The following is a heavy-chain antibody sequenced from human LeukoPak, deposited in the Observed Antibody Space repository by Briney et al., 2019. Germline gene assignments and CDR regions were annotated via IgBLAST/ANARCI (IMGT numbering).Heavy chain of an antibody. CDR2: ISYDGSNK. V-gene: IGHV3-30*18. D-gene: IGHD6-19*01. CDR1: GFTFSTYG. Sequence: GGSLRLSCAASGFTFSTYGMHWVRQAAGKGLEGLAVISYDGSNKYYAESVKGRLTISRDNSKNTMYLQMNSLRGEDTAVYYCAKDGIAVAEDWGQGTLVIVSS. CDR3: AKDGIAVAED. J-gene: IGHJ4*02.